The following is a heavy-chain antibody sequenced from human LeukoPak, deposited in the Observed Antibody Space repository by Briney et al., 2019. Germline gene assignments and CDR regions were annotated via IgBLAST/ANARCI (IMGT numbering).Heavy chain of an antibody. CDR3: ALIPGYSSSSGWFDP. V-gene: IGHV4-39*07. Sequence: SETLSLTCSVSGDSISNSHSYWGWVRQPPGNGLEWIATIFYTGSTYSNPSLKSRVTISLDTSQNQFSLRLNSVTAADTAVYYCALIPGYSSSSGWFDPWGQGTLVTVSS. CDR1: GDSISNSHSY. D-gene: IGHD6-13*01. CDR2: IFYTGST. J-gene: IGHJ5*02.